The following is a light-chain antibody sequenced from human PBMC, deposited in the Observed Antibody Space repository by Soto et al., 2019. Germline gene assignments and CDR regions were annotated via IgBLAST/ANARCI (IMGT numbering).Light chain of an antibody. V-gene: IGKV1-5*03. Sequence: DIQMTQSPSTLSGSVGDRVTITCRASQTISSWLAWYQQKPGKAPKLLIYKTSTLKSGVPSRFSGSGSGTEFTLTISSLQPDDFSPYDCQHYNTYSEACGQGPNVEL. CDR1: QTISSW. CDR3: QHYNTYSEA. J-gene: IGKJ1*01. CDR2: KTS.